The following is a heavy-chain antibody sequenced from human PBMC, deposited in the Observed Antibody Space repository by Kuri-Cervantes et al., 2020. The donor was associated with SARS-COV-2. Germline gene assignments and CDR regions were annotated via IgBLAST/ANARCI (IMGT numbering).Heavy chain of an antibody. CDR1: GGTFSSYA. Sequence: SVKVSCKASGGTFSSYAISWVRQAPGQGLEWMGRIIPILGIANYAQKFQGRVTITADKSTSTAYMELSSLRSEDTAVYYCARASIAARPSAFDIWGQGTMVTVSS. D-gene: IGHD6-6*01. CDR3: ARASIAARPSAFDI. V-gene: IGHV1-69*04. CDR2: IIPILGIA. J-gene: IGHJ3*02.